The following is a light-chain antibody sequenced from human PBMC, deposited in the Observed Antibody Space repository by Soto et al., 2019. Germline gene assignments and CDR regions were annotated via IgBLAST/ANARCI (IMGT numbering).Light chain of an antibody. CDR3: QQYDSSPIT. CDR1: QSVSSSY. CDR2: GAS. Sequence: DIVMTQSPDSLAVSPGERATLSCRASQSVSSSYLAWYQQKPGRAPSLLIYGASRRATGIPDRFSGSGSGTDFTLTISRLEPEDFAVYYCQQYDSSPITFGQGTRLEIK. J-gene: IGKJ5*01. V-gene: IGKV3-20*01.